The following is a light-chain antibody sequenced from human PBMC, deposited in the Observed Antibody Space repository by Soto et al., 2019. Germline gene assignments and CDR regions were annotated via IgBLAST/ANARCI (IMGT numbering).Light chain of an antibody. CDR2: GAS. Sequence: EIVLTQSPGTLSLSPGERATLSCRASQSVSSSYLAWYQQKLGQAPRLLIYGASSRATGIPDRFSGSGSGTDFTLTISRLEPEDFAVYYCQQYGSSPSIPFGQGTRLEIK. J-gene: IGKJ5*01. CDR1: QSVSSSY. V-gene: IGKV3-20*01. CDR3: QQYGSSPSIP.